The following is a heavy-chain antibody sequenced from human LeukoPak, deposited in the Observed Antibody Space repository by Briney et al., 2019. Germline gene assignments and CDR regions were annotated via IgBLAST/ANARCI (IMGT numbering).Heavy chain of an antibody. V-gene: IGHV3-53*01. Sequence: GGSLRLSCAVSGFTVSSNYMAWVRQAPGKGLEWVSVIYSGGTTYYAASVKGRFTISRDNSKNTLYLQMNSLRAEDTAMYYCAREGSYDSSTMWYFDSWGQGTLVTVSS. CDR1: GFTVSSNY. D-gene: IGHD3-22*01. CDR2: IYSGGTT. J-gene: IGHJ4*02. CDR3: AREGSYDSSTMWYFDS.